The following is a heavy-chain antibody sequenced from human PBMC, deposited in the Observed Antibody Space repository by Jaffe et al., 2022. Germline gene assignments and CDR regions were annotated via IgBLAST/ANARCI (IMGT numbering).Heavy chain of an antibody. CDR2: ISGSGGST. Sequence: EVQLLESGGGLVQPGGSLRLSCAASGFTFSSYAMSWVRQAPGKGLEWVSAISGSGGSTYYADSVKGRFTISRDNSKNTLYLQMNSLRAEDTAVYYCAKDFEKSSNYGGYMDVWGKGTTVTVSS. CDR3: AKDFEKSSNYGGYMDV. CDR1: GFTFSSYA. V-gene: IGHV3-23*01. J-gene: IGHJ6*03. D-gene: IGHD4-4*01.